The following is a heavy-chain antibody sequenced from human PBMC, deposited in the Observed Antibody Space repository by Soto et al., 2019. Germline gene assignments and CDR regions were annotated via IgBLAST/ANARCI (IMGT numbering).Heavy chain of an antibody. J-gene: IGHJ4*02. Sequence: GGSLRLSCAVSGFTFSSYAMSWVRQAPGKGLEWVSAISGSGGSTYYADSVKGRFTISRDNSKNTLYLQMNSLRAEDTAVYYCAKGLRFLSTYYFDYWGQGTLVTVSS. CDR2: ISGSGGST. CDR1: GFTFSSYA. CDR3: AKGLRFLSTYYFDY. V-gene: IGHV3-23*01. D-gene: IGHD3-3*01.